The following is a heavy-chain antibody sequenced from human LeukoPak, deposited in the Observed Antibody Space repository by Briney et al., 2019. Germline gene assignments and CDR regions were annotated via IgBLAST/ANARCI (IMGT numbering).Heavy chain of an antibody. J-gene: IGHJ4*02. CDR3: ARARTYYDILTGYLDY. V-gene: IGHV1-46*01. CDR2: INPSGGST. Sequence: ASVEVSCKASGYTFTSYYMHWVRQAPGQGLEWMGIINPSGGSTSYAQKFQGRVTMTRDTSTSTVYMELSSLRSEDTAVYYCARARTYYDILTGYLDYWGQGTLVTVSS. CDR1: GYTFTSYY. D-gene: IGHD3-9*01.